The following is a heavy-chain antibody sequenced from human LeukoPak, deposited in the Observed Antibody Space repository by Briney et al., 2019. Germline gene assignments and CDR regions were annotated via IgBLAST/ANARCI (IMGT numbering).Heavy chain of an antibody. D-gene: IGHD5-12*01. CDR1: GFTFSSYE. J-gene: IGHJ3*02. Sequence: PGGSLRLSCAASGFTFSSYEMNWVRQAPGKGLEWVSFISTSSSYIYYTDSVKGRFTISRDNAKSSLYLQMNSLRAEDTAVYYCARDLRPFSGYDNLAFDIWGQGTMVTVSS. CDR3: ARDLRPFSGYDNLAFDI. V-gene: IGHV3-21*01. CDR2: ISTSSSYI.